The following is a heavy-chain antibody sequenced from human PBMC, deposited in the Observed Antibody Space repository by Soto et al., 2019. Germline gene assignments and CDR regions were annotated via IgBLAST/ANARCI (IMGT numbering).Heavy chain of an antibody. CDR1: GFTFSNYK. D-gene: IGHD1-1*01. CDR2: ISGSSTYI. V-gene: IGHV3-21*01. J-gene: IGHJ5*02. Sequence: GGSLRLSCVGSGFTFSNYKMNWVRQAPGQGLEWVSSISGSSTYIYYADSVRGRLTISRDNAKNSVHLQMNSLRVEDTAVYFCAREELPPGTSFNSWFDPWGQGTLVTVSS. CDR3: AREELPPGTSFNSWFDP.